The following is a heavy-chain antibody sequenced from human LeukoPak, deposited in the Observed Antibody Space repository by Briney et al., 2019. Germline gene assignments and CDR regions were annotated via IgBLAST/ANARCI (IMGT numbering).Heavy chain of an antibody. Sequence: SETLSLTCTVSGDSSNNYYWSWIRQPAGKGLEWIGRIYTSGSTNYNPSLKSRVTMSVDTSKNQFSLKLSSVTAADTAVYYCARVLRWGFDYWGQGTLATVSS. CDR3: ARVLRWGFDY. V-gene: IGHV4-4*07. J-gene: IGHJ4*02. CDR1: GDSSNNYY. CDR2: IYTSGST. D-gene: IGHD4-23*01.